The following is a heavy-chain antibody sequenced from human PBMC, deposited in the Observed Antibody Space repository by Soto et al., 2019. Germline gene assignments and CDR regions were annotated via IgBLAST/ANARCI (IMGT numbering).Heavy chain of an antibody. CDR2: IKSKTDGGTT. J-gene: IGHJ6*03. V-gene: IGHV3-15*01. CDR1: GFTFSNAW. CDR3: TTVSEDIVVVYYYYYMDV. D-gene: IGHD2-2*01. Sequence: GGSLRLSCAASGFTFSNAWMSWVRQAPGKGLEWVGRIKSKTDGGTTDYAAPVKGRFTISRDDSKNTLYLQMNSLKTEDTAVYYCTTVSEDIVVVYYYYYMDVWGKGTTVTVSS.